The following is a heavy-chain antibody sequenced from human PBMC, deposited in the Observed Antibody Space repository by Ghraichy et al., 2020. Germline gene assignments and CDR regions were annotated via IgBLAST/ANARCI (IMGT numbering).Heavy chain of an antibody. Sequence: GESLNISCAASGFTFSSYAMSWVRQAPGKGLEWVSAISGSGGSTYYADSVKGRFTISRDNSKNTLYLQMNSLRAEDTAVYYCAKDQRIFGVVKIDYWGQGTLVTVSS. V-gene: IGHV3-23*01. D-gene: IGHD3-3*01. J-gene: IGHJ4*02. CDR2: ISGSGGST. CDR1: GFTFSSYA. CDR3: AKDQRIFGVVKIDY.